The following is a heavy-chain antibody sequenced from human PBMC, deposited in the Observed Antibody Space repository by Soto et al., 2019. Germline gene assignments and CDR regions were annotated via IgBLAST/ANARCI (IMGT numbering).Heavy chain of an antibody. CDR3: ARPAGGTYYQGAIDI. Sequence: EVQLVESGGGLVQPGGSLRLSCAASGFTFTNYWMSWVRQAPGKGLEWVANINQDGSENYYVVSVRGRFTISRDNAKSSLYLQMNSLRAEDTAVYYSARPAGGTYYQGAIDIWGQGTMVTVSS. CDR1: GFTFTNYW. CDR2: INQDGSEN. V-gene: IGHV3-7*01. J-gene: IGHJ3*02. D-gene: IGHD3-10*01.